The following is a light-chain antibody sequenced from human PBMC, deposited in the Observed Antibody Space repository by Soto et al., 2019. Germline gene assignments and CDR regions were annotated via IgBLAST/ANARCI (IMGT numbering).Light chain of an antibody. CDR2: DAS. CDR3: QHYGSASFT. CDR1: QRVASSP. Sequence: MVLTQSAGTLSLSPGERATLSCRASQRVASSPLVWDRQKPGQTPTHLIYDASSRATGIPDSISGSGSGTDFTHTISRLAHEDFAVHYCQHYGSASFTFGPGTEVSIX. V-gene: IGKV3-20*01. J-gene: IGKJ3*01.